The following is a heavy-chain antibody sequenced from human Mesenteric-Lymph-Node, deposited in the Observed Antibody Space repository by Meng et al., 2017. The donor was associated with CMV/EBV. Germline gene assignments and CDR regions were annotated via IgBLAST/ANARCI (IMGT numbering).Heavy chain of an antibody. D-gene: IGHD4-11*01. J-gene: IGHJ6*02. Sequence: ASVKVSCKASGYTFTSYGISWVRQAPGQGLEWMGWISAYNGNTNYAQKLQGRVTITADKSTSTAYMELSSLRSEDTAVYYCARSDDYSNYVSYGMDVWGQGTTVTVSS. CDR2: ISAYNGNT. CDR1: GYTFTSYG. CDR3: ARSDDYSNYVSYGMDV. V-gene: IGHV1-18*01.